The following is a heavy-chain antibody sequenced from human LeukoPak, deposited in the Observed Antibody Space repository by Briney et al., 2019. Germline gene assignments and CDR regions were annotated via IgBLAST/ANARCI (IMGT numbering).Heavy chain of an antibody. CDR3: ARGSAQPHDY. Sequence: ASVKVSCKAFGYKFSSYGFTWVRQAPGQGLEWMGWISTNNGNTNYVQRLQGRVTMTTDTSTSTAYMELRTLRSDDTAVYYCARGSAQPHDYWGQGTLVTVSS. J-gene: IGHJ4*02. CDR2: ISTNNGNT. CDR1: GYKFSSYG. V-gene: IGHV1-18*01. D-gene: IGHD2-2*01.